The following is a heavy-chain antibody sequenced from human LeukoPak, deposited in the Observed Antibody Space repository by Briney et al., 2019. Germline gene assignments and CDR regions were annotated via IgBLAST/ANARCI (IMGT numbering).Heavy chain of an antibody. D-gene: IGHD6-19*01. J-gene: IGHJ4*02. Sequence: SETLSLTCAVYGESFSGYYWSWIRQPPGKGLEWIGEINHSGSTNYNPSLKSRVTISVDTSKNQFSLKLSSVTAADTAVYYCARGPYEGSGWYYFDYWGQGTLVTVSS. CDR2: INHSGST. V-gene: IGHV4-34*01. CDR3: ARGPYEGSGWYYFDY. CDR1: GESFSGYY.